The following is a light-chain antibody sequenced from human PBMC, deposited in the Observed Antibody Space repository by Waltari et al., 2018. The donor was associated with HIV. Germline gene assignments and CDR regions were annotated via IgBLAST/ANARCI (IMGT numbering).Light chain of an antibody. CDR1: QSLMHSSGYNY. Sequence: DILLTQSPLSLSVTPGEPASISCTSSQSLMHSSGYNYLDWYLQKPGQSPQLMIYLASNLPSGVPDRFSGSGSGTDFTLTINRVEAEDVGIYYCMQALETSGSTFGQGTRLESK. V-gene: IGKV2-28*01. J-gene: IGKJ5*01. CDR3: MQALETSGST. CDR2: LAS.